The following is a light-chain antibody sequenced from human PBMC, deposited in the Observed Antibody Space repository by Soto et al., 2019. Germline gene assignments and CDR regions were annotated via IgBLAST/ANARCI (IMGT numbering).Light chain of an antibody. V-gene: IGKV3-20*01. Sequence: EIVLTQSPGTLSLSPGERATLSCRASQSLRRNFLAWYQQKPGQAPSLLIYAASSRATGIPDRFSGSGSGTDVTLSISRREPEDFAVYYCQEYEIAPTAFGQGTNVVIK. CDR1: QSLRRNF. CDR2: AAS. J-gene: IGKJ1*01. CDR3: QEYEIAPTA.